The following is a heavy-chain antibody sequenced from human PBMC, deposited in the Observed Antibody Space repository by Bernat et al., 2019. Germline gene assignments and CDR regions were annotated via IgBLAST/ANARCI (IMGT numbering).Heavy chain of an antibody. CDR1: GFTFSSYS. CDR2: ISSSSSYI. J-gene: IGHJ4*02. D-gene: IGHD6-13*01. Sequence: EVQLVESGGGLVKPGGSLRLSCAASGFTFSSYSMNWVRQAPGEGLEWVSSISSSSSYIYYADSVKGRFTISRDNAKNSLYLQMNSLRAEDTAVYYCARRLSSSWDYWGQGTLVTVSS. CDR3: ARRLSSSWDY. V-gene: IGHV3-21*01.